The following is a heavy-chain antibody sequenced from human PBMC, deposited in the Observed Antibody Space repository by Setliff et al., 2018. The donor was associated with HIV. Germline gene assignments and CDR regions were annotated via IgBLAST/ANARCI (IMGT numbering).Heavy chain of an antibody. Sequence: SVKVSCKASGGTFSTHAINWVRQAPGQGLEWMGGIIPIFGTTHYAQKFQGRVTITTDESTNTAYMELGSLRSEDTAVYYCAKPFGSDGSRQLDSWGQGTLVTVSS. CDR1: GGTFSTHA. V-gene: IGHV1-69*05. CDR2: IIPIFGTT. J-gene: IGHJ4*02. CDR3: AKPFGSDGSRQLDS. D-gene: IGHD2-15*01.